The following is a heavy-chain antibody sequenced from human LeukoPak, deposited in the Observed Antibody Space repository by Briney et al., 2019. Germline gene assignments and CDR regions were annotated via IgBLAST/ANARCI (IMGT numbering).Heavy chain of an antibody. J-gene: IGHJ4*02. CDR3: ARDHLRKDTAMVLSN. Sequence: QPGGSLRLSCAASGFTFSSYGMHWVRQAPGKGLEWVAVIWYDGSNKYYADSVKGRFTISRDNSKNTLYLQMNSLRAEDTAVYYCARDHLRKDTAMVLSNWGQGTLVTVSS. CDR2: IWYDGSNK. D-gene: IGHD5-18*01. V-gene: IGHV3-33*01. CDR1: GFTFSSYG.